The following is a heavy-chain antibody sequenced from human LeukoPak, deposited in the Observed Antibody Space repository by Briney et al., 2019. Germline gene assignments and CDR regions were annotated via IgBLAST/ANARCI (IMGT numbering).Heavy chain of an antibody. CDR2: ISSSSTYI. J-gene: IGHJ4*02. D-gene: IGHD3-16*01. CDR3: ARDGGS. CDR1: GFTFSSFI. Sequence: PGGSLRLSCAASGFTFSSFIMNWVRQAPGKGLEWVSSISSSSTYIDYADSVKGRFTISRDNAKNSLYLQMNSLRVEDTAVYYCARDGGSRGQGTLVTVSS. V-gene: IGHV3-21*01.